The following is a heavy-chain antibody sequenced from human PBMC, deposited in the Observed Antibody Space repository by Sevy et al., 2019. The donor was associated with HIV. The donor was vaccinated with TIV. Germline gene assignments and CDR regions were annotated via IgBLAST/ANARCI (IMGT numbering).Heavy chain of an antibody. Sequence: GGSLRLSCAASGFTFSNHAFNWVRQAPGKGLEWVAVITGSGGTTYYADSVKGRFTISRDNSNNTIYLQLNSLRGEDTAVYYCAKDISMMGGVNIWGQGPMVTVSS. CDR3: AKDISMMGGVNI. V-gene: IGHV3-23*01. CDR2: ITGSGGTT. D-gene: IGHD3-10*01. CDR1: GFTFSNHA. J-gene: IGHJ3*02.